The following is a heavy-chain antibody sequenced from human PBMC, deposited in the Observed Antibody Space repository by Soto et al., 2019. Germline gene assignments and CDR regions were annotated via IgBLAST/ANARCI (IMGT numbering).Heavy chain of an antibody. CDR2: IYYSGST. V-gene: IGHV4-31*02. J-gene: IGHJ4*02. CDR3: ARDPGNYGDFFDY. CDR1: GGSISSGGYY. Sequence: PSETLSLTCTVSGGSISSGGYYWSWIRQHPGKGLEWIGYIYYSGSTYYNPSLKSRVTISVDTSKNQFSLKLSSVTAADTAVYYCARDPGNYGDFFDYWGQETLVTVSS. D-gene: IGHD4-17*01.